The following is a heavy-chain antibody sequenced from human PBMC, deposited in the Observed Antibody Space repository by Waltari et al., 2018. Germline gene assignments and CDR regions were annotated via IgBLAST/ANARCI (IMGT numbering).Heavy chain of an antibody. D-gene: IGHD3-16*01. V-gene: IGHV3-53*02. CDR2: IYSGGST. CDR3: ARDHPSRMGGAFDI. Sequence: EVQLVETGGGLIQPGGSLRLSCAASGFTVSSNYMSWVRQAPGKGLEWVSVIYSGGSTYYADSVKGRFTISRDNSKNTLYLQMNSLRAEDTAVYYCARDHPSRMGGAFDIWGQGTMVTVSS. CDR1: GFTVSSNY. J-gene: IGHJ3*02.